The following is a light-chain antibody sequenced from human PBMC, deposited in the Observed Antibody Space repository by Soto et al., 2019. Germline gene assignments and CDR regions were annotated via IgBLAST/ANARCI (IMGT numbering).Light chain of an antibody. CDR2: GTS. V-gene: IGKV3-20*01. Sequence: IVLTQSPGTVSLSPGERATLSCRASQTGSSKYLAWYKQKPGQAPRLLIYGTSTRATGVPDRFSGSGSGTDFTLTISRLEPEDFAVYYCQQYGSSATFGQGTKGDIK. CDR1: QTGSSKY. CDR3: QQYGSSAT. J-gene: IGKJ1*01.